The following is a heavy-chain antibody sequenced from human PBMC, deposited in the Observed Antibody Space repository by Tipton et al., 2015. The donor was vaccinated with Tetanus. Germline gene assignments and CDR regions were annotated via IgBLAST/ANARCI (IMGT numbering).Heavy chain of an antibody. D-gene: IGHD6-6*01. CDR3: ARMYSTSSPFDH. Sequence: QLVQSGAEVKKPGESLKISCEASGYSFSSYYIAWVRQMPGGGLEWMGMIFPDDSDTRYSPSFQGHVTFSVDKSTSTVYLQWSSLKASDTAMYFCARMYSTSSPFDHWGQGTLVAVSS. V-gene: IGHV5-51*01. J-gene: IGHJ4*02. CDR1: GYSFSSYY. CDR2: IFPDDSDT.